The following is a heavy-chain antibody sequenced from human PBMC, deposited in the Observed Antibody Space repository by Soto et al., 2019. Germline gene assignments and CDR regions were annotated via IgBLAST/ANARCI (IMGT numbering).Heavy chain of an antibody. CDR3: AIESSSLVGAIVY. J-gene: IGHJ4*02. CDR2: INPSSGGT. V-gene: IGHV1-2*04. Sequence: ASVKVSCKASGYTFTRNAIHWVRQAPGQRLEWMGWINPSSGGTNYAQKFQGWVTMTRDTSISTAYMELSRLRSDDTAVYYCAIESSSLVGAIVYWGQGTLVTLSS. CDR1: GYTFTRNA. D-gene: IGHD1-26*01.